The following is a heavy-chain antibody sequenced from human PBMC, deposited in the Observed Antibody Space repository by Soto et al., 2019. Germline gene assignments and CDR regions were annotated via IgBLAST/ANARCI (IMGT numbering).Heavy chain of an antibody. CDR1: GFTFNSYA. Sequence: GGSLRLSXAASGFTFNSYAMHWVRQAPGEGLEWVAVISYDGNNKYYADSVKGRFTISRDDSKNTLYLQMNRLRVEDTAVYYCARESAAALDYWGQGTLVTVSS. J-gene: IGHJ4*02. V-gene: IGHV3-30-3*01. CDR3: ARESAAALDY. D-gene: IGHD6-13*01. CDR2: ISYDGNNK.